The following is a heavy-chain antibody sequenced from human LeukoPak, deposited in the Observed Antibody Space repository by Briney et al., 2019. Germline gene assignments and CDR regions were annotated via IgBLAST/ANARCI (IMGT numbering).Heavy chain of an antibody. J-gene: IGHJ4*02. CDR2: IYYSGST. CDR1: GGSISSSSYY. CDR3: ARDGGYGSGSYYFDY. D-gene: IGHD3-10*01. Sequence: PSETLSLTCTVSGGSISSSSYYWGWIRQPPGKGLEWIGSIYYSGSTYYNPSLKSRVTMSVDTSKNQFSLKLSSVTAADTAVYYCARDGGYGSGSYYFDYWGQGTLVTVSS. V-gene: IGHV4-39*07.